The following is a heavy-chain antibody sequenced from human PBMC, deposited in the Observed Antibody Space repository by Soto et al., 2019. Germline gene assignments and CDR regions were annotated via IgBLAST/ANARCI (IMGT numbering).Heavy chain of an antibody. CDR1: GFTFSSYA. CDR2: ISGSGGST. D-gene: IGHD3-22*01. Sequence: GGSLRLSCAASGFTFSSYAMSWVRQAPGKGLEWVSAISGSGGSTYYADSVKGRFTISRDNSKNTLYLQMNSLRAEDTAVYYYAGKYYYDSSGYYPSAFDIWGQGTMVTVSS. CDR3: AGKYYYDSSGYYPSAFDI. J-gene: IGHJ3*02. V-gene: IGHV3-23*01.